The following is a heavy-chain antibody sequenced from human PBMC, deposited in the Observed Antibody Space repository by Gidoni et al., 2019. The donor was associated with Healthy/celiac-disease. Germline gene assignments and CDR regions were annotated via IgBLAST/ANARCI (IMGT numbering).Heavy chain of an antibody. CDR3: AKDVRLERPSIDY. CDR2: GSGGST. J-gene: IGHJ4*02. D-gene: IGHD1-1*01. Sequence: GSGGSTYYADSVKGRFTISRDNSKNTLYLQMNSLRAEDTAVYYCAKDVRLERPSIDYWGQGTLVTVSS. V-gene: IGHV3-23*01.